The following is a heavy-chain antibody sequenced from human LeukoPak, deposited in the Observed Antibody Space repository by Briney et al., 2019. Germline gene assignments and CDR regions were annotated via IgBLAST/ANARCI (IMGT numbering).Heavy chain of an antibody. V-gene: IGHV4-59*01. Sequence: SETLSLTCTVSGGSISHYYWNWIRQPPGKGLEWIGYIFYSGSTNYNPSLKSRVSISVDTSKNQFSLKLSSVTAADTAVYYCARRVTAFFYGMDVWGQGTTVTVSS. CDR2: IFYSGST. CDR1: GGSISHYY. D-gene: IGHD2-21*02. CDR3: ARRVTAFFYGMDV. J-gene: IGHJ6*02.